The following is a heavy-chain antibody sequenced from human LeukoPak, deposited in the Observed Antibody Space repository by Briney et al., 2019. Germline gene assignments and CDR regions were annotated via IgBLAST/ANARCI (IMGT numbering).Heavy chain of an antibody. V-gene: IGHV3-66*01. CDR2: INSGGST. J-gene: IGHJ5*02. D-gene: IGHD6-13*01. CDR3: ARGGGAAAPIRPFDP. Sequence: PGGSLRLSCAASGFTVSSNYMSWVRQAPGKGLEWVSLINSGGSTYYVDSVKGRFTISRDNPKNTLYLQMNSLRAEDTAVYYCARGGGAAAPIRPFDPWGQGTLVAVSS. CDR1: GFTVSSNY.